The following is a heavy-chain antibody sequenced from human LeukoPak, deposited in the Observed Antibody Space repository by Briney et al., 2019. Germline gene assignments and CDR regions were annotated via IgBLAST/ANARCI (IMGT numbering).Heavy chain of an antibody. CDR1: GGSISNDH. CDR3: ARLIGLGEVSPYFDY. D-gene: IGHD3-16*02. J-gene: IGHJ4*02. V-gene: IGHV4-59*01. CDR2: RHKSGST. Sequence: SETLSLACTVSGGSISNDHWTWIRQSPGKSLEWIGCRHKSGSTHYNPSLRSRVTISVDMSKSQFSLKLNSVTAPGTAVYYCARLIGLGEVSPYFDYWGQGRLVTVSS.